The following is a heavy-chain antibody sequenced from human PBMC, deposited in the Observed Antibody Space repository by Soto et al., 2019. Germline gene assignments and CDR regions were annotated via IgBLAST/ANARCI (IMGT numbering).Heavy chain of an antibody. CDR1: GGSISSGDYY. Sequence: SETLSLTCTVSGGSISSGDYYWSWIRQPPGKGLEWIGYIYYSGSTYHNPSLKSRVTISVDTSKNQFSLKLSSVTAADTAVYYCARDHNNGIAAAYYGMDVWGQGTTVTVSS. CDR3: ARDHNNGIAAAYYGMDV. D-gene: IGHD6-13*01. J-gene: IGHJ6*02. CDR2: IYYSGST. V-gene: IGHV4-30-4*01.